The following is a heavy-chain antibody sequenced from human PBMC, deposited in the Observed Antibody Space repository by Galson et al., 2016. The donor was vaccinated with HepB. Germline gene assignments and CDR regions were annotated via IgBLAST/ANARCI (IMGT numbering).Heavy chain of an antibody. CDR3: AHRIPGYVNGWDQGYFDN. Sequence: PALVKPTQTLTLTCTFSGFSLTTSGVGVGWIRQPPGKALEWLAVIYWDDDKRYSPSLKNRLSITKDTSKNQVVLTMTNMDPVDTATYYCAHRIPGYVNGWDQGYFDNWGPGTLVTVSS. CDR2: IYWDDDK. V-gene: IGHV2-5*02. CDR1: GFSLTTSGVG. J-gene: IGHJ4*02. D-gene: IGHD6-19*01.